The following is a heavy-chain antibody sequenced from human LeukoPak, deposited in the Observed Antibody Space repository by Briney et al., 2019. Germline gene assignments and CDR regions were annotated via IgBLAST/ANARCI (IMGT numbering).Heavy chain of an antibody. CDR1: GYTFTSYG. V-gene: IGHV1-18*01. CDR3: ATQGIAVAGTHYGY. CDR2: ISAYNGNT. D-gene: IGHD6-19*01. Sequence: ASVKVSCKASGYTFTSYGISWVRQAPGQGLEWMGWISAYNGNTNYAQKLQGRVTMTTDTSTSTAYMKLRSLRSDDTAVYYCATQGIAVAGTHYGYWGQGTLVTVSS. J-gene: IGHJ4*02.